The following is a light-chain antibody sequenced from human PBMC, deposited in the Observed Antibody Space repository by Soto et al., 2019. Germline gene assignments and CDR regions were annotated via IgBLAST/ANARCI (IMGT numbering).Light chain of an antibody. CDR1: TSNIGAGYD. CDR3: QSYDSSLSGYV. V-gene: IGLV1-40*01. J-gene: IGLJ1*01. CDR2: DDN. Sequence: QSLLTHPPSLSGAPGQRVTISCTGSTSNIGAGYDLHWYQQLPGTAPKLLIYDDNNRPSGVPDRFSGSKSGTSASLAITGLQAEDEADYYCQSYDSSLSGYVFGTGTKVTVL.